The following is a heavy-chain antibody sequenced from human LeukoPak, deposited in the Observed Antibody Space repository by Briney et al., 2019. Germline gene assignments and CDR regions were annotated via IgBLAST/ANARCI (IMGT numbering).Heavy chain of an antibody. CDR2: IYYSGNT. CDR3: ATDRDSTVPRAFDL. CDR1: GGSISSYY. D-gene: IGHD2-2*01. J-gene: IGHJ2*01. V-gene: IGHV4-59*01. Sequence: SETLSLTCTVSGGSISSYYWSWSRQPPGKGLEWIGYIYYSGNTNSISIDTSKNQFSLHLSSVTAADTAVYYCATDRDSTVPRAFDLWGRGKLVTVSA.